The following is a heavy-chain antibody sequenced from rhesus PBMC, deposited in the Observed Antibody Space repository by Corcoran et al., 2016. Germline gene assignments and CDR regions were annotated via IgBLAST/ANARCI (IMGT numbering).Heavy chain of an antibody. J-gene: IGHJ4*01. D-gene: IGHD3-3*01. Sequence: QVQLQESGPGVVKPSETLSLTCAVSGGSISDSYRCSWIRQPPGKGLEWIGYIDGRSTRTNYNPSLKRRVTIAKDTSKKQFSGKLSSVTAADTVVYYCARSTYNIGTGYSPFDYWGKGVLVTVAS. CDR1: GGSISDSYR. CDR2: IDGRSTRT. CDR3: ARSTYNIGTGYSPFDY. V-gene: IGHV4S10*01.